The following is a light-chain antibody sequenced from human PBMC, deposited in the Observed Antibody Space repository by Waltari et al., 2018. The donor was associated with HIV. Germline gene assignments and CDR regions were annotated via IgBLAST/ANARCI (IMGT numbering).Light chain of an antibody. CDR3: QQRSIPIT. CDR2: DAS. CDR1: QSVATY. V-gene: IGKV3-11*01. J-gene: IGKJ5*01. Sequence: EILLTQSPATLSLSPGERATLSCRASQSVATYLAWFQQKPGQSPRLLIYDASNRATGISARFSGSGSGTDFTLTISSLEPEDFGIYYCQQRSIPITFGQGTRLEI.